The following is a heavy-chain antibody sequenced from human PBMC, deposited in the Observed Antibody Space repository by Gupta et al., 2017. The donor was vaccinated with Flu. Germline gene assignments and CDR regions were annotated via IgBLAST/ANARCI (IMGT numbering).Heavy chain of an antibody. CDR3: AKAHIVLMVYASFDY. CDR1: GFTFSRYA. CDR2: ISGSGGST. V-gene: IGHV3-23*01. D-gene: IGHD2-8*01. Sequence: EVQLLESGGGLVQPGGSLRLSCAASGFTFSRYAMSWVRQAPGKGLEWVSAISGSGGSTYYADSVKGRFTISRDNSKNTLYLQMNSLRAEDTAVYYCAKAHIVLMVYASFDYWGQGTLVTVSS. J-gene: IGHJ4*02.